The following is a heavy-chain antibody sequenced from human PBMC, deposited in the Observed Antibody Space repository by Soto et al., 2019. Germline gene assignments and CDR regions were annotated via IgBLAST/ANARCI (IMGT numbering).Heavy chain of an antibody. J-gene: IGHJ4*02. D-gene: IGHD3-10*01. CDR3: AKIPTGSGSSKFDY. Sequence: GSLRLSCAASGFTFRTYAVNWVRQAPGKGLEWISAISGSGSFTHYADSVRGRFTISRDNSQNQLYLQMNNLRGDDTAMYYCAKIPTGSGSSKFDYWGQGIQVTVSS. CDR1: GFTFRTYA. V-gene: IGHV3-23*01. CDR2: ISGSGSFT.